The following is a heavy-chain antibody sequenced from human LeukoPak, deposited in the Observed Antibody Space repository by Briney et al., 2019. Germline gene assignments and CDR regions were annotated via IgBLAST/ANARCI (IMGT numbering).Heavy chain of an antibody. J-gene: IGHJ4*02. V-gene: IGHV1-2*06. D-gene: IGHD1-26*01. Sequence: ASVKVSCKASGYTFTGYYMHWVRQAPGQGLEWMGRINPNSGGTNYAQKFQGRVTMTRDTFTSTVYMELSSLRSEDTAVYYCARGVGATTRSVSYFDYWGQGTLVTVSS. CDR2: INPNSGGT. CDR1: GYTFTGYY. CDR3: ARGVGATTRSVSYFDY.